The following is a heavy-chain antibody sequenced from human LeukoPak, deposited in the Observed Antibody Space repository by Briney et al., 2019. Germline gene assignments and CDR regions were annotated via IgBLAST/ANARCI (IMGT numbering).Heavy chain of an antibody. V-gene: IGHV3-23*01. J-gene: IGHJ4*02. CDR3: AREDWDFDY. Sequence: GGTLRLSCAASGFIFSNYAITWIRQAPGKGLEWVSEISGSGESTYYGDSVNGRFTNSRDNSKNTLYLQMNSLRAGDTAIYYCAREDWDFDYWGQGTLVTVSS. CDR1: GFIFSNYA. CDR2: ISGSGEST. D-gene: IGHD3-9*01.